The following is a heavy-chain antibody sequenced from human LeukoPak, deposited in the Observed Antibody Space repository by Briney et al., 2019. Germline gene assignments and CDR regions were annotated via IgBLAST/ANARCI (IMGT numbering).Heavy chain of an antibody. V-gene: IGHV1-45*02. CDR1: GYTFTYRY. CDR2: ITPFNGNT. D-gene: IGHD6-13*01. Sequence: SVKVSCKASGYTFTYRYLHWVRQAPGQALEWMGWITPFNGNTNYAQKFQDRVTITRGRSMSTAYMELSSLRSEDTAMYYCASQYSSSWYCFDYWGQGTLVTVSS. CDR3: ASQYSSSWYCFDY. J-gene: IGHJ4*02.